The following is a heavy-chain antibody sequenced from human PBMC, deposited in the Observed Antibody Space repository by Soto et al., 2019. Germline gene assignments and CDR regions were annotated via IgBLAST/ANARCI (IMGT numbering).Heavy chain of an antibody. CDR3: ARHFSVDYFDY. Sequence: PSETLSLTCAVSGYSISNSNWWGWIRQPPGKGLEWIGYISYSGSTYYNPSLKSRVTMSVDTSRNQFSLKLSSVTAADTAVYYCARHFSVDYFDYWGQGALVTVSS. CDR1: GYSISNSNW. V-gene: IGHV4-28*01. J-gene: IGHJ4*02. CDR2: ISYSGST.